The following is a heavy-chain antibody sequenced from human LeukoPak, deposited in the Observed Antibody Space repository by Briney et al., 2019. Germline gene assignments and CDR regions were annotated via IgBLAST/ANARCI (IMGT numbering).Heavy chain of an antibody. CDR2: IDYSETT. V-gene: IGHV4-59*01. J-gene: IGHJ3*02. CDR1: GGSISSYY. Sequence: PSETLSLTCTVSGGSISSYYWSWIRQPPGKGLEWIGYIDYSETTNYNPSLKSRVTISVGSSKAQFSLKLRSVTAADTAVYCCARGVRYRYDAFDIWGQGTMVTVSS. D-gene: IGHD5-18*01. CDR3: ARGVRYRYDAFDI.